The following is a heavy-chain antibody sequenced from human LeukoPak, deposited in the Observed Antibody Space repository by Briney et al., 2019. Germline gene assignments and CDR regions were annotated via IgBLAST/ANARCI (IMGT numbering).Heavy chain of an antibody. Sequence: SETLSLTCAVYGGSFSGHYWSWIRQPPGKGLEWIGEINHSGSTNYNPSLKGRVTISVDTSKNQFSLKLRSVTAADTAVYYCARRVRFGDGWVFDYWGQGILVTVSS. CDR1: GGSFSGHY. D-gene: IGHD5-24*01. CDR3: ARRVRFGDGWVFDY. J-gene: IGHJ4*02. CDR2: INHSGST. V-gene: IGHV4-34*01.